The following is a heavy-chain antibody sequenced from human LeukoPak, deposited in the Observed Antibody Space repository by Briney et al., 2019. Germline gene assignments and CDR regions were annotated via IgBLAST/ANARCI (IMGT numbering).Heavy chain of an antibody. D-gene: IGHD6-13*01. J-gene: IGHJ5*02. Sequence: SETLSLTCTVSGASISIGGYYWGWIRQHPGKGLEWIGYIYYNGDSYYNPSLKNRVTISIDTSKNQFSLKLSSVIAADTAVYYCATDSSMWTEWFDPWGQGSLVTVSS. CDR1: GASISIGGYY. V-gene: IGHV4-31*03. CDR2: IYYNGDS. CDR3: ATDSSMWTEWFDP.